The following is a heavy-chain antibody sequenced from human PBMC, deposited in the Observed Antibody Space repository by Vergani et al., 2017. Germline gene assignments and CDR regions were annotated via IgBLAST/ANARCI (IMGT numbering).Heavy chain of an antibody. J-gene: IGHJ4*02. Sequence: VQLLESGGGLVQPGGSLRLSCAASGFTFSSYAMHWVRQAPGQGLEWMGWINPNSGGTNYAQKFQGRVTMTRDTSISTAYMELSRLRSDDTAVYYCARVDSIVATSYFDYWGQGTLVTVSS. D-gene: IGHD5-12*01. CDR1: GFTFSSYA. CDR2: INPNSGGT. CDR3: ARVDSIVATSYFDY. V-gene: IGHV1-2*02.